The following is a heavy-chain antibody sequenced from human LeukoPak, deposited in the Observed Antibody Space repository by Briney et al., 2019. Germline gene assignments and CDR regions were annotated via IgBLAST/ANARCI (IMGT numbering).Heavy chain of an antibody. CDR1: GFTFSSYA. Sequence: GGSLRLSCAASGFTFSSYAMHWVRQAPGKGLEWVAVISYDGSNKYYADSVKGRFTISRDNSKNTLYLQMNSLRAEDTAVYYCARDPGGSYYAGAFFDYWGQGTLVTVSS. J-gene: IGHJ4*02. D-gene: IGHD1-26*01. CDR3: ARDPGGSYYAGAFFDY. CDR2: ISYDGSNK. V-gene: IGHV3-30-3*01.